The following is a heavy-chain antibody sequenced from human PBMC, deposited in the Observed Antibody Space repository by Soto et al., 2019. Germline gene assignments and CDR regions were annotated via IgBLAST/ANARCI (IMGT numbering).Heavy chain of an antibody. V-gene: IGHV4-34*01. CDR3: ARANRYSYYYYYGMDA. D-gene: IGHD5-18*01. CDR1: GWSFSGNY. Sequence: PCETLSLTCAIYGWSFSGNYWSWIRQPPGKGLEWIGEINHSGSTNYNPSLKSRVTISVDTSKNQFSLKLSSVTAADTAVYYCARANRYSYYYYYGMDAWGQGTTVT. CDR2: INHSGST. J-gene: IGHJ6*02.